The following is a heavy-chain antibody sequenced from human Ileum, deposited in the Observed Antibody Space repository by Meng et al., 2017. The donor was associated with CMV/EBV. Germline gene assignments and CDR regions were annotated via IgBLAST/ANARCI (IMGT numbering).Heavy chain of an antibody. J-gene: IGHJ3*02. V-gene: IGHV3-15*01. D-gene: IGHD5-24*01. CDR2: IKSKTDGGTT. Sequence: GFTFSNAWMSWVRQAPGKGLEWVGRIKSKTDGGTTDYAAPVKGRFTISRDDSKNTLYLQMNSLKTEDTAVYYCTTDIGRWRLDAFDIWGQGTMVTVSS. CDR1: GFTFSNAW. CDR3: TTDIGRWRLDAFDI.